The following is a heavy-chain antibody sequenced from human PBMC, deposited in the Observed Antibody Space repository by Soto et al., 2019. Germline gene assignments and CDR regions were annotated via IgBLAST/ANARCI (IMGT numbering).Heavy chain of an antibody. CDR3: VTEGGNTGARFLGYFNY. CDR1: GLNFRGYG. V-gene: IGHV3-33*01. D-gene: IGHD5-12*01. CDR2: IWDDGSKK. J-gene: IGHJ4*02. Sequence: QVQLVESGGGVVQPGTSLRLSCAASGLNFRGYGFHWVRQAPGKGLEWVAVIWDDGSKKFYADSVTGRFTFSRDDSRNTLFLQINSLRDGDTSIYSCVTEGGNTGARFLGYFNYWGQGTLVTVSS.